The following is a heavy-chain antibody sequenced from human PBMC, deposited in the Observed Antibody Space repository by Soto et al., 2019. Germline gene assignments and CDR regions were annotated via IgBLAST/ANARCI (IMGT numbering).Heavy chain of an antibody. CDR3: ARDQAAGGTISRYFQD. CDR2: ISGGGSTT. V-gene: IGHV3-23*01. Sequence: EVQLLESGGGLVQPEGSLRLSCEASGFTFSSYAMSWVRQAPGKGLEWVSGISGGGSTTYYADSVKGRFTISRDNSKNTLYRQGNSLSADDTAVYYCARDQAAGGTISRYFQDWGQGTLVTVSS. J-gene: IGHJ1*01. CDR1: GFTFSSYA. D-gene: IGHD6-13*01.